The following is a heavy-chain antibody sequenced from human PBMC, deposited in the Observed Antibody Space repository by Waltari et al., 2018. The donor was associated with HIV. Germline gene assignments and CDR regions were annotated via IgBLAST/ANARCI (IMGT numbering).Heavy chain of an antibody. V-gene: IGHV3-66*01. Sequence: EVQLVESGGGLVQPGGSLRLSCAASGFTVSSNYMSWVRQAPGKGMEWFSCIDTVGSTYYADSVKGRFTISRDNSKNTLYLQMNSLRAEDTAVYYCASPDTTMVHGHYYFYHMDVWGQGTTVTVSS. CDR1: GFTVSSNY. J-gene: IGHJ6*02. CDR2: IDTVGST. CDR3: ASPDTTMVHGHYYFYHMDV. D-gene: IGHD5-18*01.